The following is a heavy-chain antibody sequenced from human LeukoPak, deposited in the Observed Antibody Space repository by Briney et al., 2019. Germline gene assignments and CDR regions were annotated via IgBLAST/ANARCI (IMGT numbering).Heavy chain of an antibody. J-gene: IGHJ4*02. CDR1: GVTFSSYA. CDR3: AKWYSSGWALDQ. CDR2: ISASGATT. V-gene: IGHV3-23*01. D-gene: IGHD6-25*01. Sequence: PGGSLRLSCAASGVTFSSYAMTWVRQAPGKGLERVSGISASGATTYYADSVKGRFTISRDNSMNTLYLQMNSLRAEDTAVYYCAKWYSSGWALDQWGQGTLVTVSS.